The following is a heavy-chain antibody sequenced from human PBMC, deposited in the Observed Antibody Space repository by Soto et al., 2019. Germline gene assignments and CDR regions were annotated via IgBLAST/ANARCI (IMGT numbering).Heavy chain of an antibody. Sequence: VGSLRLSWAAAGFNFISYAMNWVRQAPGKGLEWVSAINSGGESTFYAESVRGRFTISRDNALNTLFLHMKSLRPEDTAVYYCAHPRGYGVFDAVDIWGQGTMVTVSS. J-gene: IGHJ3*02. CDR3: AHPRGYGVFDAVDI. CDR1: GFNFISYA. D-gene: IGHD4-17*01. CDR2: INSGGEST. V-gene: IGHV3-23*01.